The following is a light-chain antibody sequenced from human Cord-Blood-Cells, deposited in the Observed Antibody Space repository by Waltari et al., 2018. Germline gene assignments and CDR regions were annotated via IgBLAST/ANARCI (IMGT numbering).Light chain of an antibody. Sequence: QSVLTQPPSASGTPGQRVTISCSGSSSNIGSKYVYWYQQLPGTAPNLLIYRNNQRPSGVHDRFSGSKSGTSASLAISGLRSEDEADYYCAAWDDSLSGRVFGGGTKLTVL. J-gene: IGLJ3*02. CDR1: SSNIGSKY. CDR3: AAWDDSLSGRV. V-gene: IGLV1-47*01. CDR2: RNN.